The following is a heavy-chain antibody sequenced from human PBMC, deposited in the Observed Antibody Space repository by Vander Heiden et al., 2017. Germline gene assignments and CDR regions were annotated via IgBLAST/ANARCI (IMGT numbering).Heavy chain of an antibody. CDR3: ERQAKQQQQLGKDTRKNKNWFDP. CDR2: IYYSGST. J-gene: IGHJ5*02. D-gene: IGHD6-13*01. CDR1: SYY. Sequence: SYYWGWIRQPPGKGLEWIGSIYYSGSTYYNPSLKSRVTISVDTSKNQFSLKLSSVTAADTAVYYCERQAKQQQQLGKDTRKNKNWFDPWGQGNLVTVS. V-gene: IGHV4-39*01.